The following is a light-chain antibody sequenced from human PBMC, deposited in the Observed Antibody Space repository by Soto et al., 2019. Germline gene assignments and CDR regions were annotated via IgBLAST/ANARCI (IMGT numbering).Light chain of an antibody. CDR3: QQYGSSSGT. J-gene: IGKJ1*01. CDR1: QSVGSSH. V-gene: IGKV3-20*01. CDR2: GAS. Sequence: EVVLTRSPGTLSLSPLKRATASFMASQSVGSSHLAWYQQKPGQAPRLLISGASSRATGIPDRFSGSGSGTDFTLTISRLEPEDFAVYYCQQYGSSSGTFGQGTKVDIK.